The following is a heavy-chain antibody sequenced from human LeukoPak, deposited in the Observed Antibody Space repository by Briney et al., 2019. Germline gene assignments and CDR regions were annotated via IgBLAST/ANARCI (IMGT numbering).Heavy chain of an antibody. CDR3: ARVGGGGSCYLYFQH. CDR2: IIPIFGTA. V-gene: IGHV1-69*06. J-gene: IGHJ1*01. D-gene: IGHD2-15*01. Sequence: SVKVSCKASGGTFSSYAISWVRQAPGQGLEWMGGIIPIFGTANYAQKFQGRVTITADKSTSTAYMELRSLRSDDTAVYYCARVGGGGSCYLYFQHWGQGTLVTVSS. CDR1: GGTFSSYA.